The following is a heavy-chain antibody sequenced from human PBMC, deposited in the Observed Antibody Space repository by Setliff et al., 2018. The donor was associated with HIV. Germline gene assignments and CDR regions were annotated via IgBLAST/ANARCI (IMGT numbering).Heavy chain of an antibody. V-gene: IGHV4-61*10. D-gene: IGHD3-16*01. CDR1: GGSISSGGYY. J-gene: IGHJ6*03. Sequence: SETLSLTCTVSGGSISSGGYYWSWIRQPAGKGLEWIGFGHHSGSSFYNPSLNRRVSISVDTAESQFILKLTSVTATDTAVYHCSRGSYYMDVWGKGTTVTVSS. CDR2: GHHSGSS. CDR3: SRGSYYMDV.